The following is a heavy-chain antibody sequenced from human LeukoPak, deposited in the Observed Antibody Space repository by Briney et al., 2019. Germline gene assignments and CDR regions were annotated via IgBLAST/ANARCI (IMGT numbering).Heavy chain of an antibody. V-gene: IGHV3-7*03. CDR1: GFTFSSYW. Sequence: GGSLRLSCAASGFTFSSYWMTWVRQAPGKGLEWVANIKQDGSEKYYVDSVKGRFTISRDNGENSMYLQLNSLRAEDTAVYYCARVAGAAMDVWGQGTTVIVSS. CDR3: ARVAGAAMDV. CDR2: IKQDGSEK. D-gene: IGHD2-15*01. J-gene: IGHJ6*02.